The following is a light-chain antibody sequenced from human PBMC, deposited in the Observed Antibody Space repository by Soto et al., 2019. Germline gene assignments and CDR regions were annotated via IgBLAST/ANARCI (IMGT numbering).Light chain of an antibody. V-gene: IGKV1-5*01. Sequence: DIQMTKSPSSLSASVGDRVTITCRASQGIGTWLAWYQHRPGEGPKLLIPHASRLESGVPSRYSGSGSGTKFTLTISSLQPDDFATYYCQHYNSDSEAFGQATK. CDR3: QHYNSDSEA. CDR2: HAS. J-gene: IGKJ1*01. CDR1: QGIGTW.